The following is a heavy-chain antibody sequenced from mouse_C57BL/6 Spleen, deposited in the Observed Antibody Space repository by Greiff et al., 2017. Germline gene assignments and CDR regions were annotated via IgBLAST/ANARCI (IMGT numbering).Heavy chain of an antibody. D-gene: IGHD1-1*01. CDR1: GFTFSSYA. CDR3: ARRRYYGSSYRSYFDY. CDR2: ISDGGSYT. V-gene: IGHV5-4*03. Sequence: EVKLMESGGGLVKPGGSLKLSCAASGFTFSSYAMSWVRQTPEKRLEWVATISDGGSYTYYPDNVKGRFTISRDNAKNNLYLQMSHLKSEDTAMYYCARRRYYGSSYRSYFDYWGQGTTLTVSS. J-gene: IGHJ2*01.